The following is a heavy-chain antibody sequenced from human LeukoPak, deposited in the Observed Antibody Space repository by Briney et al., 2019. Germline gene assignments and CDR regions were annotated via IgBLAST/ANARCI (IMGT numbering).Heavy chain of an antibody. CDR2: MNPNSGNT. CDR3: ARSRRRYYYDSSGYKYYFDY. D-gene: IGHD3-22*01. CDR1: GYTFTSYD. Sequence: GASVKVSCKASGYTFTSYDTNWVRQATGQGLEWMGWMNPNSGNTGYAQKFQGRVTMTRNTSISTAYMELSGLRSEDTAVYYCARSRRRYYYDSSGYKYYFDYWGQGTLVTVSS. J-gene: IGHJ4*02. V-gene: IGHV1-8*01.